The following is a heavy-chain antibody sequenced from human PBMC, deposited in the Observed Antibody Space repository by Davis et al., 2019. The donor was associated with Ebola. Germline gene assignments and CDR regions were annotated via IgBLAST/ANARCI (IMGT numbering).Heavy chain of an antibody. Sequence: SVTVSCMASGYTFTSYGISWVRQAPGQGLEWMGWISAYNGNTNYAQKLQGRVTMTTDTSTSTAYMELRGLRSDDTAVYYCARDSYYYYGSGSYYRNSDYWGQGTLVTVSS. D-gene: IGHD3-10*01. CDR1: GYTFTSYG. J-gene: IGHJ4*02. CDR2: ISAYNGNT. V-gene: IGHV1-18*01. CDR3: ARDSYYYYGSGSYYRNSDY.